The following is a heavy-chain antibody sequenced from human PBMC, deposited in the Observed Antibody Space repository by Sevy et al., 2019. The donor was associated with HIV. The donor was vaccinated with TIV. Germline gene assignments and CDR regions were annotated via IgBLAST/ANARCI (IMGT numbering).Heavy chain of an antibody. J-gene: IGHJ6*03. CDR2: ISSNGGST. Sequence: GGYLRLSCAASGFTFSSYAMHCVRQAPGKGLEYVSAISSNGGSTYYANSVKGRFTISRDNSKNTLYLQMGSLIAKDIAVYYCARECEDYYYYMDVWGKGTPVSVSS. V-gene: IGHV3-64*01. CDR3: ARECEDYYYYMDV. CDR1: GFTFSSYA.